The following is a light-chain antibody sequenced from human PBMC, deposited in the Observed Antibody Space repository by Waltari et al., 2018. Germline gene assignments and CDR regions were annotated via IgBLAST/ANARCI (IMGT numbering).Light chain of an antibody. CDR1: QSISTW. CDR3: QQYKSYSYT. V-gene: IGKV1-5*03. J-gene: IGKJ2*01. CDR2: MAS. Sequence: DIQMTQSPSTLSASVGDRVTITCRASQSISTWLALYQQKPGKAPKVMIYMASTFGAGVPSRFSGSGSGTEFTLTISSLQPDDVATYFCQQYKSYSYTFGQGTKLEIK.